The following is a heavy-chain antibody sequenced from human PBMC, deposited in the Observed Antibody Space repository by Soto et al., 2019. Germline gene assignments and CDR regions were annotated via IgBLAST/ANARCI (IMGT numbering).Heavy chain of an antibody. Sequence: GRSLRLSCAASEFTYGNYWRSWVLQAPGKGLEWVANIRQDGGQKYYVDSVKGRFTVSRDKAKNSLYLQMNSLRAEDTAVYYCVRWSQMTGYYPYWGQGTLVTV. J-gene: IGHJ4*02. CDR2: IRQDGGQK. V-gene: IGHV3-7*01. CDR1: EFTYGNYW. D-gene: IGHD3-9*01. CDR3: VRWSQMTGYYPY.